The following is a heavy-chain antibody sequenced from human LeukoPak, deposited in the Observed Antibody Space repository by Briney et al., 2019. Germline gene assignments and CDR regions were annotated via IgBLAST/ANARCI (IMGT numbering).Heavy chain of an antibody. Sequence: GGSLRLSCAASGFTFSSYSMNWVRQAPGKGLEWVGRFKSKTDGGTTDYAAPVKGRFTISRDDSKNTLYLQMNSLKTEDTAVYYCTTERSSTSCCIDYWGQGTLVTVSS. CDR2: FKSKTDGGTT. V-gene: IGHV3-15*01. J-gene: IGHJ4*02. CDR3: TTERSSTSCCIDY. CDR1: GFTFSSYS. D-gene: IGHD2-2*01.